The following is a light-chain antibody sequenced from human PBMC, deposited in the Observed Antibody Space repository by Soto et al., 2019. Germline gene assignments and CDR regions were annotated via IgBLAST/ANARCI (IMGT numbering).Light chain of an antibody. CDR2: DAS. J-gene: IGKJ2*01. Sequence: EIVLTQSPGTLSLSPGEKATLSCRARQSVSSSYLAWYQQKPGQAPRLLIYDASSRATGIPDRFSGSGSGTDFTLTISRLEPEDFAVYYCQQCGPSLRYTFGQGTKLEIK. V-gene: IGKV3-20*01. CDR1: QSVSSSY. CDR3: QQCGPSLRYT.